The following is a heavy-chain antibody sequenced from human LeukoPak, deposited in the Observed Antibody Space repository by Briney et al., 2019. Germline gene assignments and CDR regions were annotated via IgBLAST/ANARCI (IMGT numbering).Heavy chain of an antibody. CDR3: ARGMVVVAATYTYYYYGMDV. V-gene: IGHV3-53*01. J-gene: IGHJ6*02. Sequence: GGSLRLSCAASGFTVSSNYMSWVRQAPGKGLEWVSVIYSDGSTYYADSVKGRFTISRDNSKNTLYLQMNSLRAEDTAVYYCARGMVVVAATYTYYYYGMDVWGQGTTVTVSS. D-gene: IGHD2-15*01. CDR2: IYSDGST. CDR1: GFTVSSNY.